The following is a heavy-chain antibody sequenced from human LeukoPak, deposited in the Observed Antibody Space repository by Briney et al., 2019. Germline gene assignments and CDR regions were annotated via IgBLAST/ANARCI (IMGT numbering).Heavy chain of an antibody. J-gene: IGHJ4*02. CDR3: ARIGYSDPNFDY. V-gene: IGHV3-72*01. Sequence: GGSLRLSCAASGLTFSDHYMDWVRQAPGKGLEWVGRIRNKADRSTTEYAASVKGRFTISRDDSKNSLYLVMNSLKTDDTAVYFCARIGYSDPNFDYWGQGTLVTVSS. CDR2: IRNKADRSTT. CDR1: GLTFSDHY. D-gene: IGHD5-12*01.